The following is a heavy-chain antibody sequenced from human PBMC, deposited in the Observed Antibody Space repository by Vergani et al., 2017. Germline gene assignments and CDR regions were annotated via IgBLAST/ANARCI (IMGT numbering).Heavy chain of an antibody. Sequence: ELQLVESGGGFVQPGGSLRLSCAASGSTVSGTYMTWVRQAPGKGLEWVSHIYSGDETYSADSVKGRLTISRDTCKNTHHLQINNLRVEDTAVNYCARGNYYGSGTYVDPWGQGTLVTVSS. J-gene: IGHJ5*02. D-gene: IGHD3-10*01. CDR3: ARGNYYGSGTYVDP. CDR1: GSTVSGTY. V-gene: IGHV3-66*02. CDR2: IYSGDET.